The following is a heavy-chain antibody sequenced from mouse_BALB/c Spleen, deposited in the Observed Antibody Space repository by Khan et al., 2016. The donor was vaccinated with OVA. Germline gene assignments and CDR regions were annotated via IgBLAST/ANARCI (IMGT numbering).Heavy chain of an antibody. J-gene: IGHJ4*01. CDR2: ISYSGST. D-gene: IGHD2-3*01. CDR3: ARDGSRYNYAMDY. V-gene: IGHV3-2*02. Sequence: EVQLQESGPGLVKPSQSLSLTCTVTGYPITSDYAWNWIRQFPGNKLEWMGYISYSGSTNYNPALKSRISITRDTSKNQFFLQLNSVTTEDTATNYCARDGSRYNYAMDYWGQGTSVNVSS. CDR1: GYPITSDYA.